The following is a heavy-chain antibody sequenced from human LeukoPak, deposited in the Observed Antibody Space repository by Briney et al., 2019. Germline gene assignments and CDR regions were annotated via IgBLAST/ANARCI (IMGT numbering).Heavy chain of an antibody. V-gene: IGHV4-59*01. CDR3: ARTEYYFDH. CDR2: IYYSGSS. CDR1: SGSISSYY. Sequence: SETLSLTCTVSSGSISSYYWNWIRQAPGKGLEWIGYIYYSGSSNYNPSFKSRLTMSVDTSKKQFSLKLSSVTAADTAVYYCARTEYYFDHWGQGSLVTVSS. J-gene: IGHJ4*02. D-gene: IGHD3-10*01.